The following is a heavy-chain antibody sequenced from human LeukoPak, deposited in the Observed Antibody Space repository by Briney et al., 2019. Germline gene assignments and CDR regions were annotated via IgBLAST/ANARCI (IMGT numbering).Heavy chain of an antibody. J-gene: IGHJ3*02. CDR3: AIRGLSTYAFDI. V-gene: IGHV3-74*01. CDR1: GFTFSSYW. D-gene: IGHD3-16*02. Sequence: PGGSLRLSCAASGFTFSSYWVHWVRQAPGKGLMWVSRINTDGSSISYADSVKGRFTISRDNAKNTLYLQMNSLRAEDTAVYYCAIRGLSTYAFDIWGQGTMVTVSS. CDR2: INTDGSSI.